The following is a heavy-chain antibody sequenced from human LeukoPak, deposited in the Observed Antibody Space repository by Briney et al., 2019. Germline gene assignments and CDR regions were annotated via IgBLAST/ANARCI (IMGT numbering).Heavy chain of an antibody. CDR3: AKDGGLWVSAHWGDS. J-gene: IGHJ4*02. CDR1: GFTFSSYT. CDR2: ITTSDGNT. Sequence: GGSLRLSCAAAGFTFSSYTMSWVRQAPGKGLEWVSTITTSDGNTYYADSVKGRFTVSRDNSKNTLFLQMNSLRAEDTAVYYCAKDGGLWVSAHWGDSWGRGTLVTVSS. V-gene: IGHV3-23*01. D-gene: IGHD7-27*01.